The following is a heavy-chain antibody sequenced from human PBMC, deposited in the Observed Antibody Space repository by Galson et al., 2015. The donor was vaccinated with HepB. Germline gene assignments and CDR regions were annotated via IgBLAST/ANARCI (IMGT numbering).Heavy chain of an antibody. CDR1: GDSISSSSYY. Sequence: SETLSLTCTVSGDSISSSSYYWGWIRQPPGKGLEWIGSIYYSGSTYYNPSLKSRVTISVDTSKNQFSLKLSSVTAADTAVYYCARHPPLAPHCGGDCWYFDLWGRGTLVTVSS. V-gene: IGHV4-39*01. CDR3: ARHPPLAPHCGGDCWYFDL. CDR2: IYYSGST. J-gene: IGHJ2*01. D-gene: IGHD2-21*02.